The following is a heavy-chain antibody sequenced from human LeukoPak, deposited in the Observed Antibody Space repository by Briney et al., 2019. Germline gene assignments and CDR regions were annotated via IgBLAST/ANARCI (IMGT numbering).Heavy chain of an antibody. CDR1: GYTFSGTGWY. CDR2: IYPYTGAT. CDR3: ARDGPAQMVDFDY. Sequence: ASVKVSCKASGYTFSGTGWYLYWLRQAPGQGLECLGWIYPYTGATHYAQKFQGRVAMTRDTSISTAYMELSRLRPDDTAVYYCARDGPAQMVDFDYWGQGTLVTVSS. J-gene: IGHJ4*02. D-gene: IGHD3-10*01. V-gene: IGHV1-2*02.